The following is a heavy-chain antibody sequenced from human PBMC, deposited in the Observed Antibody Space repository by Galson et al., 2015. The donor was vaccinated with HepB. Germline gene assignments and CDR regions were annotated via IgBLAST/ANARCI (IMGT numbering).Heavy chain of an antibody. CDR2: IRGSGGST. J-gene: IGHJ1*01. CDR3: ANENGTSWTEYLQH. CDR1: GFTFSANA. V-gene: IGHV3-23*01. D-gene: IGHD3/OR15-3a*01. Sequence: SQRLSCAASGFTFSANAMTWVRQAPRKGLEWVASIRGSGGSTYYADSVKGRFTISRDNSMNTVYLQMSRLRVEDTAIYFCANENGTSWTEYLQHWGQGILVTVSS.